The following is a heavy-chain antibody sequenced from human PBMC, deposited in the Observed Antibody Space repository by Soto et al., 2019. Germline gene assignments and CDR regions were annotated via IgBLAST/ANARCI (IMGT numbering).Heavy chain of an antibody. V-gene: IGHV3-49*04. D-gene: IGHD1-7*01. CDR3: TRDRYWNYVDYFDY. J-gene: IGHJ4*02. Sequence: SLRLSCAASGFTFGDYAMCWGRQAPGKGLEWVGFIRSKAYGGTTEYAASVKGRFTISRDDSKSIAYLQMNSLKTEDTAVYYCTRDRYWNYVDYFDYWGQGTLVTVSS. CDR1: GFTFGDYA. CDR2: IRSKAYGGTT.